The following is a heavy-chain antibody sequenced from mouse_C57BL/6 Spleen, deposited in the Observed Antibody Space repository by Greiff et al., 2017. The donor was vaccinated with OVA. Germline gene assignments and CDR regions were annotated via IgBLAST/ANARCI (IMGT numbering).Heavy chain of an antibody. J-gene: IGHJ4*01. V-gene: IGHV1-7*01. CDR3: ARPYYDYDRGGQAMDY. CDR2: INPSSGYT. Sequence: QVQLQQSGAELAKPGASVKLSCKASGYTFTSYWMHWVKQRPGQGLEWIGYINPSSGYTKYNQKFKDKATLTADKSSSTAYMQLSSLTYEDSAVYYCARPYYDYDRGGQAMDYWGQGTSVTVSS. D-gene: IGHD2-4*01. CDR1: GYTFTSYW.